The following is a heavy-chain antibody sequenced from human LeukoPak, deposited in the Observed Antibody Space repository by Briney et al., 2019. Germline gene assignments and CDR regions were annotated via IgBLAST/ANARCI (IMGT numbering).Heavy chain of an antibody. CDR2: IYYSGST. CDR3: AKSGGYGLIDY. V-gene: IGHV4-39*01. J-gene: IGHJ4*02. Sequence: QPSQTLSLTCTVSGASVSGSAYYWGWIRQPPGKGLEWIGNIYYSGSTYYNESLESRVTISIDTSKNQFSLKLNSVTAADTAMYYCAKSGGYGLIDYWGQGTLVTVSS. CDR1: GASVSGSAYY. D-gene: IGHD1-26*01.